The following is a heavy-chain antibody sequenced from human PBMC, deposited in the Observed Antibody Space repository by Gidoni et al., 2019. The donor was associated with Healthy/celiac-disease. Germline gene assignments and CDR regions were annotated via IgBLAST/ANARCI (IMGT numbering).Heavy chain of an antibody. Sequence: QVQLQQWGAGLLKPSETLSITCAVEGWSCSGYYWSWTRQPPGKGLEWIGEINHSGSTNYNPSRKGRVTISVDPSKNQFSLKLRSVTAADTAVYYCARWGGYSRSWYKINYYYYGMDVWGQGTTVTVSS. CDR3: ARWGGYSRSWYKINYYYYGMDV. CDR1: GWSCSGYY. D-gene: IGHD6-13*01. V-gene: IGHV4-34*01. CDR2: INHSGST. J-gene: IGHJ6*02.